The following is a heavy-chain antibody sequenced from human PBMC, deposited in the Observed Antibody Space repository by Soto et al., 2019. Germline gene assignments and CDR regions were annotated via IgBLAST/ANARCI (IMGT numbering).Heavy chain of an antibody. Sequence: PSETLSLTCAVYGGSFSDHYWSWIRQPPGKWLEWIGGINHSGNTNQNPSLKTRVTLLVDTSKNQFSLRLRSLTAADTAVYYCERGISMIGAVQRDAPGKEFFDSWGQGTLVTVSS. CDR3: ERGISMIGAVQRDAPGKEFFDS. V-gene: IGHV4-34*01. CDR1: GGSFSDHY. J-gene: IGHJ4*02. CDR2: INHSGNT. D-gene: IGHD3-22*01.